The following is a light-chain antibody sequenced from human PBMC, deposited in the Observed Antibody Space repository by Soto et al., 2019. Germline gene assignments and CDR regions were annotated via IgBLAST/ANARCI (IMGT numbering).Light chain of an antibody. J-gene: IGKJ1*01. Sequence: EIVMTQSPATLSVSPGERATLSCRASQSVSRKLAWYQQKPGQAPRLLIYGASTRATGIPARFGGSGSGTEFTLTISSLQSEDSAVYYCQQYNNWPPWTFGQGTKVEIK. CDR2: GAS. CDR3: QQYNNWPPWT. CDR1: QSVSRK. V-gene: IGKV3-15*01.